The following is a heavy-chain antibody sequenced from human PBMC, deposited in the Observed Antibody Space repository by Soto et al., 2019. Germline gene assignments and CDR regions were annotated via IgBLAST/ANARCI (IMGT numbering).Heavy chain of an antibody. CDR3: ARCGPAINAFDI. V-gene: IGHV1-46*01. D-gene: IGHD2-2*01. CDR1: GYTLTSYY. J-gene: IGHJ3*02. CDR2: INPTSDYT. Sequence: ASVKVSCKASGYTLTSYYMQWVRQAPGQGLEWMGMINPTSDYTNYAQKFQGRVTLTTDTSTSTVYMELSSLRSEDTAMYYCARCGPAINAFDIWSQGTMVTVSS.